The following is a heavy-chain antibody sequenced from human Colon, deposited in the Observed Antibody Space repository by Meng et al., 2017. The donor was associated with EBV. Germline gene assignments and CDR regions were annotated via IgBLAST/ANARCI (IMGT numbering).Heavy chain of an antibody. CDR1: GGSISSSSYS. V-gene: IGHV4-39*07. CDR2: ISYGGST. D-gene: IGHD5-18*01. Sequence: QLQLHGSGRGLAKPLETLSLTCTVSGGSISSSSYSCAWIRQPPGKGLEWIGGISYGGSTSYNPSLKSRVTISIDTSKNQFSLSLTSVTAADTAIYYCARGIQIWHEIDYWGQGTLVTVSS. J-gene: IGHJ4*02. CDR3: ARGIQIWHEIDY.